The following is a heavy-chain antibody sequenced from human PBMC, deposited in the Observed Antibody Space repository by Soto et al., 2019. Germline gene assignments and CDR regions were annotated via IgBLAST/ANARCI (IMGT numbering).Heavy chain of an antibody. J-gene: IGHJ4*02. CDR2: ISAYNGNT. CDR3: ARHSRGIWGSYRHPPTYYFDY. CDR1: GYTFTSYG. Sequence: QVQLVQSGAEVKKPGASVKVSCKASGYTFTSYGISWVRQAPGQGLEWMGWISAYNGNTNYAQKLQGRVTMTTDTATRTAYMELRSLRSDDTAVYYCARHSRGIWGSYRHPPTYYFDYWGQGTLVTVSS. D-gene: IGHD3-16*02. V-gene: IGHV1-18*01.